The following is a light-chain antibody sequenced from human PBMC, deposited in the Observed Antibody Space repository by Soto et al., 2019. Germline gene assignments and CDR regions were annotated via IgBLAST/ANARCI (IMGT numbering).Light chain of an antibody. CDR1: RSISNY. CDR2: GAS. Sequence: DIQMTHSPSSLSASVGDAVSLTCRASRSISNYLNWYQQKPGRAPKLLISGASSLQRGVPSRFSGSGSGKTFTLTITSLQPDDFAIYFCQQSYTALYTFGCGTKVENX. V-gene: IGKV1-39*01. J-gene: IGKJ4*01. CDR3: QQSYTALYT.